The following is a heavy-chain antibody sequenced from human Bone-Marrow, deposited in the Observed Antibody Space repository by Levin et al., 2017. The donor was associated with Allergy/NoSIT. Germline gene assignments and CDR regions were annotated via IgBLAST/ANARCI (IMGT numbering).Heavy chain of an antibody. CDR1: GFTFKSYG. D-gene: IGHD2-2*01. CDR3: VKDRDFVGVSALPALEI. CDR2: IWNDGSRR. Sequence: GESLKISCTASGFTFKSYGMHWVRQAPGKGLEWVGVIWNDGSRRYYANSMNGRFSISRDNSKNTVDLQMDSLIAEDTAVYYCVKDRDFVGVSALPALEIWGQGVLVTVSS. V-gene: IGHV3-33*03. J-gene: IGHJ4*02.